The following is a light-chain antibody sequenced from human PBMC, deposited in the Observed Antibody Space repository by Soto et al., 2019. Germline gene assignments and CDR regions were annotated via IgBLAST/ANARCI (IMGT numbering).Light chain of an antibody. CDR2: EVS. Sequence: QSALTQPPSASGSLGQSVTISCTGTSSDVGGYNYVSWYQQHPGKAPKLIIYEVSKRPSGVPDRFSGSKSGNTASLTVSGLQAEDEADYYCSSFAGSNNFVFGGGTKVTVL. CDR1: SSDVGGYNY. J-gene: IGLJ2*01. V-gene: IGLV2-8*01. CDR3: SSFAGSNNFV.